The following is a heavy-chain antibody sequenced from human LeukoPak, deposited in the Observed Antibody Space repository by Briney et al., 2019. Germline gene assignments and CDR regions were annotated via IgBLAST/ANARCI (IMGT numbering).Heavy chain of an antibody. Sequence: GRCLSLSCAAYGFTVGSDYISCVRQAPGNGLEWISFMSGVGGIIYYEGSVKGRFNISRDNAKNSLYLQMNSLRPDDTAVYYGAGGVLEAQGWLQWMGTVYSMDVWGQGTPVTVSS. CDR2: MSGVGGII. CDR1: GFTVGSDY. J-gene: IGHJ6*02. V-gene: IGHV3-11*01. D-gene: IGHD5-24*01. CDR3: AGGVLEAQGWLQWMGTVYSMDV.